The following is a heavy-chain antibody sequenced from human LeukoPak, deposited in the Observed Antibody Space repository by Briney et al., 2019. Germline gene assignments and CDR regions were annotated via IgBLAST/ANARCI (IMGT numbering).Heavy chain of an antibody. CDR1: GFTFSSYA. CDR3: ARVGATAFDY. J-gene: IGHJ4*02. V-gene: IGHV3-7*01. D-gene: IGHD1-26*01. CDR2: IKQDGSEK. Sequence: PGGSLRLSCAASGFTFSSYAMSWVRQAPGKGLEWVANIKQDGSEKYYVDSVKGRFTISRDNAKNSLYLQMNSLRAEDTAVYYCARVGATAFDYWGQGTLVTVSS.